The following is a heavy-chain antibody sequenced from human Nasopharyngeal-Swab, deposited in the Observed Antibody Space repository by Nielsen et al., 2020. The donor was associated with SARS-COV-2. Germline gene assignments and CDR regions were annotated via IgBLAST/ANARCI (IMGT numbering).Heavy chain of an antibody. Sequence: GESLKISCAVSGFIGDSWIHWVRQAPGQGLLWISRINSDGSRTGYADSVKGRFTLSRDNAKNTVYLQMNSLRAEDTAVYYCARDFDKTGDWGQGTLVTVSS. J-gene: IGHJ4*02. D-gene: IGHD7-27*01. CDR1: GFIGDSW. V-gene: IGHV3-74*01. CDR2: INSDGSRT. CDR3: ARDFDKTGD.